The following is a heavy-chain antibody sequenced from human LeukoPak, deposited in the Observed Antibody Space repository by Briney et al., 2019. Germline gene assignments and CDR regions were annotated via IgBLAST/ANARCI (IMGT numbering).Heavy chain of an antibody. J-gene: IGHJ3*02. D-gene: IGHD2-8*01. CDR2: ISSSSSYI. Sequence: GGSLRLSCAASGFTFSSYSMNWVRQAPGKGLEWVSSISSSSSYIYYADSVKSRFTISRDNAKNSLYLQMNSLRAEDTAVYYCARTKDIVLMVYAYDAFDIWGQGTMVTVSS. V-gene: IGHV3-21*01. CDR3: ARTKDIVLMVYAYDAFDI. CDR1: GFTFSSYS.